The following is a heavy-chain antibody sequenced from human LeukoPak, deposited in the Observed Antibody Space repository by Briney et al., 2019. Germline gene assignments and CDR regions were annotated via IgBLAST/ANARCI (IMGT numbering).Heavy chain of an antibody. J-gene: IGHJ6*04. CDR3: AREEVPAATIYYGMDV. D-gene: IGHD2-2*01. CDR2: IIPIFGTA. Sequence: GASVKVSCKASGGTFSSYAISWVRQAPGQGLDWLGGIIPIFGTANYAQKFQGRVTITADESTSTAYMELSSLRSEDTAVYYCAREEVPAATIYYGMDVWGKGTTVTVSS. V-gene: IGHV1-69*13. CDR1: GGTFSSYA.